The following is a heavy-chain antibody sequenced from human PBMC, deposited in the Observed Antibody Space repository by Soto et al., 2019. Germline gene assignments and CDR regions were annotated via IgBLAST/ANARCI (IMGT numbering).Heavy chain of an antibody. CDR2: ISAYNGNT. D-gene: IGHD6-6*01. CDR1: GYTFTSYG. J-gene: IGHJ5*02. V-gene: IGHV1-18*01. CDR3: AMYSSSAYNWFDP. Sequence: GGPVKVSCKASGYTFTSYGISWVRQAPGQGLEWMGWISAYNGNTNYAQKLQGRVTMTTDTSTSTAYMELRSLRSDDTAVYYCAMYSSSAYNWFDPWGQGTLVTVSS.